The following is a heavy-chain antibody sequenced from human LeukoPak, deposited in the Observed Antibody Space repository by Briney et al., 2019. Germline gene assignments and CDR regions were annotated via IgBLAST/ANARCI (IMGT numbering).Heavy chain of an antibody. CDR3: ARDRGGSYSAIDY. CDR1: GFSFSNYA. Sequence: GGSLRLSCVASGFSFSNYAMSWFRQAPGEGLEWVSGTSGSGGDTFYADSVRGRFTISRDNSKNTLYLQMNSLRAEDTAVYYCARDRGGSYSAIDYWGQGTLVTVSS. CDR2: TSGSGGDT. V-gene: IGHV3-23*01. D-gene: IGHD1-26*01. J-gene: IGHJ4*02.